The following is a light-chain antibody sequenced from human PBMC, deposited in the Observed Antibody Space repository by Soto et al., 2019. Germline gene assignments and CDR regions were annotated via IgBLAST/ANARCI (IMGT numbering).Light chain of an antibody. V-gene: IGKV3-20*01. J-gene: IGKJ4*01. CDR3: QQYDSSPLT. CDR2: GAS. Sequence: EIVLTQSPGTLSLSPGERATLSCRASQSVSSSYLAWYQQKPGQAPRLLIYGASSRATGIPDRFSGRGSGTDFTLTISRLEPEDFAVYYCQQYDSSPLTFGGGTKVEIK. CDR1: QSVSSSY.